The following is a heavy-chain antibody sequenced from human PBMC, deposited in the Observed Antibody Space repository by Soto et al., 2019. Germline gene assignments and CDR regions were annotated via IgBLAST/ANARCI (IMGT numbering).Heavy chain of an antibody. CDR2: ISGSGGST. Sequence: GGSLRLSCAASGFTFSSYAMSWVRQAPGKGLEWVSAISGSGGSTYYADSVKGRFTISRDNSKNTLYLQMNSLRAEDTAVYHCAKQLIRYFDAFDYWGQGTLVTVSS. V-gene: IGHV3-23*01. CDR3: AKQLIRYFDAFDY. D-gene: IGHD3-9*01. CDR1: GFTFSSYA. J-gene: IGHJ4*02.